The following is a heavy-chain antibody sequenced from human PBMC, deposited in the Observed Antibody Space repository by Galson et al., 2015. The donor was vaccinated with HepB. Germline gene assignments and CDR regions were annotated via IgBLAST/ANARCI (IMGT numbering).Heavy chain of an antibody. CDR1: GFTFSSYS. D-gene: IGHD6-13*01. Sequence: SLRLSCAASGFTFSSYSMNWVRQAPGKGLEWVSSISSSSSYIYYADSVKGRFTISRDNAKNTLYLQMNSLRAEDTAVYYCARGETYSSSWYVTYWGRGTLVTVSS. V-gene: IGHV3-21*01. CDR2: ISSSSSYI. J-gene: IGHJ4*02. CDR3: ARGETYSSSWYVTY.